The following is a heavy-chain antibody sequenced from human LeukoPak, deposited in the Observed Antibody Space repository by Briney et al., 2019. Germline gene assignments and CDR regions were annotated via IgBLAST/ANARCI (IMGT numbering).Heavy chain of an antibody. CDR2: MFDTVST. V-gene: IGHV4-59*11. J-gene: IGHJ4*02. D-gene: IGHD5-18*01. CDR1: GASTASHY. CDR3: ATIKRGSTYGYFDF. Sequence: SETLSLTCTVSGASTASHYWTWLRQPPGKELEWIAYMFDTVSTKSNPSLRSRLTLSVDTSKKQLSLRLSSVTAADTAVYYCATIKRGSTYGYFDFWGQGIKVTVSS.